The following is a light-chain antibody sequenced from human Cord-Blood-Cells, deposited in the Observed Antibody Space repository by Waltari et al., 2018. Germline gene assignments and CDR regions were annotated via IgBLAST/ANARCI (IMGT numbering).Light chain of an antibody. CDR2: YDS. CDR3: QVWDSSSDHRV. Sequence: SYVLTQPPSVSVAPGKTARITCGGNNIGSKSVHWYQQKPGQAPVLVIYYDSDRPSGIPERSSGSNSGNTATLTISRVEAGDEADYYCQVWDSSSDHRVFGGGTKLTVL. V-gene: IGLV3-21*04. J-gene: IGLJ3*02. CDR1: NIGSKS.